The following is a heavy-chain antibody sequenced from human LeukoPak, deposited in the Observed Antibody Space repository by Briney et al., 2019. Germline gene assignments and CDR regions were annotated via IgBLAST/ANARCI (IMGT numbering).Heavy chain of an antibody. J-gene: IGHJ3*02. CDR3: ARYGLGAHAFDI. V-gene: IGHV3-66*01. CDR2: IYSGGST. Sequence: GGSLRLSCAASGFTVSSNYMNWVRQAPGQGLERVSVIYSGGSTYYADSVKGRFTISRDNSKNTLYLQMNSLRAEDTAVYYCARYGLGAHAFDIWGQGTMVTVSS. D-gene: IGHD3/OR15-3a*01. CDR1: GFTVSSNY.